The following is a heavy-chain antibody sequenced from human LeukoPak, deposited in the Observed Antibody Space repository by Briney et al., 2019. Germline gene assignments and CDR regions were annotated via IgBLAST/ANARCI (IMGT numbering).Heavy chain of an antibody. J-gene: IGHJ5*02. V-gene: IGHV4-34*01. CDR2: INHSGST. CDR3: ARRLVAATPSKVWFDP. D-gene: IGHD2-15*01. Sequence: PSETLSLTCAVYGGSFSGYYWSWIRQPPGKGLEWIGEINHSGSTNYNPSLKSRVTISVDTSKNQFSLKLSSVTAADTAVYYCARRLVAATPSKVWFDPWGQGTLVTVSS. CDR1: GGSFSGYY.